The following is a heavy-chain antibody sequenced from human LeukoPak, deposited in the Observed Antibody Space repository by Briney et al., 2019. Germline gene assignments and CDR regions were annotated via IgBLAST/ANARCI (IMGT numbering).Heavy chain of an antibody. Sequence: SETLSLTCAVYGGSFSGYYWSWIRQPPGKGLEWIGEINHSGSTNYNPSLKSRVTISVDTSKNQFSLRLSSVTAADTAVYYCARRRGSTSYWFDPWGQGTLVTVSS. CDR1: GGSFSGYY. J-gene: IGHJ5*02. D-gene: IGHD2-2*01. CDR3: ARRRGSTSYWFDP. V-gene: IGHV4-34*01. CDR2: INHSGST.